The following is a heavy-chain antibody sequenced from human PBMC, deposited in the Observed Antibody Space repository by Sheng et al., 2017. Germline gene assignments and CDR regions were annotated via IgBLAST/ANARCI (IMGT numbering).Heavy chain of an antibody. D-gene: IGHD5-12*01. V-gene: IGHV3-53*01. CDR3: AVWLQAHFDY. J-gene: IGHJ4*02. CDR2: IYSDSAT. Sequence: EVQLVESGGGLIQTGGSLRLSCAASGFTVTSNYMSWVRQAPGKGLQWVSIIYSDSATYYADSVKGRFTISRDNSKNTLFLQMNSLRAEDTAVYFCAVWLQAHFDYWGQGTLVTVSS. CDR1: GFTVTSNY.